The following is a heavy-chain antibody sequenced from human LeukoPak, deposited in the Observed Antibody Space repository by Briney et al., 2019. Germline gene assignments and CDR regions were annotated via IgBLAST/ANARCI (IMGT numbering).Heavy chain of an antibody. Sequence: SQTLSLTCAISGDSVSSNNAAWNWIRQSPSRGLEWLGSTYFRSKWYNDYDVSMKGRITINPDTSKNQFSLQLNSVTPEDTAVYYCARDVGRSGWFTFDDWGQGTLVTVSS. J-gene: IGHJ4*02. CDR1: GDSVSSNNAA. V-gene: IGHV6-1*01. D-gene: IGHD6-19*01. CDR3: ARDVGRSGWFTFDD. CDR2: TYFRSKWYN.